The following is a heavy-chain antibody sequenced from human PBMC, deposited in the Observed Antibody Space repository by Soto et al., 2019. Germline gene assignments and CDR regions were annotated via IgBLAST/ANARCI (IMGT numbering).Heavy chain of an antibody. CDR1: GSTISNYY. D-gene: IGHD6-19*01. Sequence: SGTLSRTCTPSGSTISNYYWSWIRQPAGKGLEWIGRIYTSGSTNYNPSLKGRVTMSVDTSKNQFSLKLSSVTAADTAVYYRARDRGIAVAGDDVDIWGQGTMVP. J-gene: IGHJ3*02. CDR3: ARDRGIAVAGDDVDI. V-gene: IGHV4-4*07. CDR2: IYTSGST.